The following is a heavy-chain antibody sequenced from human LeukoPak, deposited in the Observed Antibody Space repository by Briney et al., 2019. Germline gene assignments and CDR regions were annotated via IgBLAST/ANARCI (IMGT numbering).Heavy chain of an antibody. J-gene: IGHJ3*02. CDR3: ARHIVVVLAAQDAFDI. CDR1: GGPIRDYY. Sequence: SETLSLTCTVSGGPIRDYYWSWIRQPPGKGLEWIGYVYYTGSTNYNPSLKSRLTISVDMSKNQFSLKLSSVTAADTAVYYCARHIVVVLAAQDAFDIWAKGQWSPSLQ. V-gene: IGHV4-59*08. CDR2: VYYTGST. D-gene: IGHD2-15*01.